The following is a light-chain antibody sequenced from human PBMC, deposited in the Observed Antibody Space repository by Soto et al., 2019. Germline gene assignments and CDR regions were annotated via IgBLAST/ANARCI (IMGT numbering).Light chain of an antibody. CDR2: GNS. Sequence: QSVLTQPPSVSGAPWQRVTISCTGSSSNIGAGYDVHWYQQLPGTAPKLLIYGNSNRPSGVPDRFSGSKSGTSASLAITGLQAEDEADYYCQSYDSSRSQGVFGTGTKVTVL. CDR3: QSYDSSRSQGV. J-gene: IGLJ1*01. V-gene: IGLV1-40*01. CDR1: SSNIGAGYD.